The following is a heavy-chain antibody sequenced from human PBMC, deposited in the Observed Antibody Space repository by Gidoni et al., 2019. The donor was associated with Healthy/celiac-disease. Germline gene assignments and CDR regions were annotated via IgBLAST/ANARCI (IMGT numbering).Heavy chain of an antibody. CDR2: IYYSGST. J-gene: IGHJ6*03. V-gene: IGHV4-31*03. CDR1: GGSISSGGYY. CDR3: ARGGRYFDWLKALDYYYYYMDV. Sequence: QVQLQESGPGLVKPSQTLSLTCTVSGGSISSGGYYWSWIRQHPGKGLEWIGYIYYSGSTYDNPALKSRVTISVDTSNNQFSLKLSSVTAADTAVYYCARGGRYFDWLKALDYYYYYMDVWGKGTTVTVSS. D-gene: IGHD3-9*01.